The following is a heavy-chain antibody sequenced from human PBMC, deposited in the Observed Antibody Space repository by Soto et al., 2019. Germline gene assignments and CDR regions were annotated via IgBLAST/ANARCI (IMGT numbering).Heavy chain of an antibody. D-gene: IGHD2-2*01. CDR2: INHSGST. CDR3: ARALGEKYCSSTSCQYYFDY. J-gene: IGHJ4*02. V-gene: IGHV4-34*01. CDR1: GGSFSGFY. Sequence: SETLSLTCAVYGGSFSGFYWSWIRQPPGKGLEWIGEINHSGSTNYNPSLKSRVTISVDTSKNQFSLKLSSVTAADTAVYYCARALGEKYCSSTSCQYYFDYWGQGTLVTVSS.